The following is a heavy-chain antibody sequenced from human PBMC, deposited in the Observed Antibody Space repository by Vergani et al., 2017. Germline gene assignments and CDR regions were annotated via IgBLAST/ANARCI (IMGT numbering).Heavy chain of an antibody. CDR2: TYYGGIT. V-gene: IGHV4-59*01. Sequence: QVQLQESGPGLVKPSETLSLTCTVSGGSISSYYLTWIRQPPGTGLEWIGFTYYGGITSYNPSLKNRVTISVDVSKNQFSLRLHSVTPADTAVYYCTRHWAVVAANNWFDPWGQGTLVTVSS. D-gene: IGHD2-15*01. CDR1: GGSISSYY. CDR3: TRHWAVVAANNWFDP. J-gene: IGHJ5*02.